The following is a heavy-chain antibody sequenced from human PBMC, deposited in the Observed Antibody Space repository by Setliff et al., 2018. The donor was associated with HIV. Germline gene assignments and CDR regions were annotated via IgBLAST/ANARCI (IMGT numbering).Heavy chain of an antibody. V-gene: IGHV4-59*01. CDR2: IFYSGTT. D-gene: IGHD7-27*01. J-gene: IGHJ6*03. CDR1: GGSISDYY. Sequence: PSETLSLTCSVSGGSISDYYWSWIRQPPGKGLEWIGYIFYSGTTNYNPSLKSRLTMSVDTSKNQFSLKLNSVTAADTAVYFCARGIDWGHFYYYYMDVWGKGTTVTVSS. CDR3: ARGIDWGHFYYYYMDV.